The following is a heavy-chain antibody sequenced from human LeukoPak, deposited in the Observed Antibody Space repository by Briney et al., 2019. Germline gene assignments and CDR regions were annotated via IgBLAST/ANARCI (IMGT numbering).Heavy chain of an antibody. D-gene: IGHD3-22*01. CDR3: ARDFTYYYDSSGYYLDYYFDY. Sequence: ASVKVSCKASGYTFTSYGISWVRQAPGQGLEWMGWISAYNGNTNYAQKFQGRVTITRDTSASTAYMELSSLRSEDTAVYYCARDFTYYYDSSGYYLDYYFDYWGQGTLVTVSS. J-gene: IGHJ4*02. CDR1: GYTFTSYG. CDR2: ISAYNGNT. V-gene: IGHV1-18*01.